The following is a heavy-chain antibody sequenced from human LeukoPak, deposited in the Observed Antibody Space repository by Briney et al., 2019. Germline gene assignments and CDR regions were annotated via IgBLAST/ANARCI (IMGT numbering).Heavy chain of an antibody. V-gene: IGHV1-8*03. J-gene: IGHJ6*03. CDR2: MNPNSGNT. Sequence: GASVKVSCKASGGTFTSYDINWVRQATGQGLEWMGWMNPNSGNTGYAQKFQGRVTITRNTSISTAYMELSSLRSEDTAVYYCARGRSVEWELVGWWTGYYYYYMDVWGKGTTVTVSS. D-gene: IGHD1-26*01. CDR3: ARGRSVEWELVGWWTGYYYYYMDV. CDR1: GGTFTSYD.